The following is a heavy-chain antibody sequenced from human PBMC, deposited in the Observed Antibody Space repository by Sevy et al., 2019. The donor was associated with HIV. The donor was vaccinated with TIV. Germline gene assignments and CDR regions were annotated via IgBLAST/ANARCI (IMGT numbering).Heavy chain of an antibody. J-gene: IGHJ6*02. CDR3: ARDLRVATASGGMDV. CDR2: IFSGGDT. V-gene: IGHV3-53*01. Sequence: GGSLRLSCVAYGFTVSSNYMTWVRQAPGKGLEWVSIIFSGGDTYYADSVKGQFTISRDNSKNTLYLQMNNLRAEDTAVYYCARDLRVATASGGMDVWGQGTTVTVSS. CDR1: GFTVSSNY. D-gene: IGHD6-13*01.